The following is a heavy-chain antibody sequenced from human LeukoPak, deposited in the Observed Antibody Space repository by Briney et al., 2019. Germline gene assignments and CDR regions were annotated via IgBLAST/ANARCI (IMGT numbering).Heavy chain of an antibody. D-gene: IGHD3-9*01. CDR1: GGSISGYY. CDR2: IYYSGST. CDR3: ASHRGILTGYSYHDAFDI. V-gene: IGHV4-59*08. Sequence: KASETLSLTCTVSGGSISGYYWSWIRQPPGKGLEWIGYIYYSGSTNYNPSLKSRVTISVDTSKNQFSLKLSSVTAADTAVYYCASHRGILTGYSYHDAFDIWGQGIMVTVSS. J-gene: IGHJ3*02.